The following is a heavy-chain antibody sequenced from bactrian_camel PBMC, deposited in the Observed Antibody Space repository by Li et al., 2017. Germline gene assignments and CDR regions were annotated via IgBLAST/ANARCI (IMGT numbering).Heavy chain of an antibody. CDR3: AARSHALFGCSPLYFGYDY. D-gene: IGHD2*01. CDR2: IRADGRT. Sequence: HVQLVESGGGLVQPGGSLRLSCVASGYSIRDDCMGWFRQAPGKEREGVAGIRADGRTTYIDSVKGRFTISRDDAKNTVYLQMNDLLPEDTRMYYCAARSHALFGCSPLYFGYDYWGQGTQVTVS. J-gene: IGHJ4*01. CDR1: GYSIRDDC. V-gene: IGHV3S53*01.